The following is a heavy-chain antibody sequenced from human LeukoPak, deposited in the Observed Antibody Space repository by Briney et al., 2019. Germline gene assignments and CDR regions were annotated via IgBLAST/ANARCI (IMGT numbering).Heavy chain of an antibody. V-gene: IGHV4-59*01. CDR2: IYYSGST. J-gene: IGHJ4*02. Sequence: SETLSLTCTVSGGSISSYYWSWIRQPAGKGLEWIGYIYYSGSTNYNPSLMSRVTISVDTSKNQFSLKLSSVTAADTAVYYCAGSRLSRAVDYWGQGTLVTVSS. CDR3: AGSRLSRAVDY. CDR1: GGSISSYY. D-gene: IGHD1-26*01.